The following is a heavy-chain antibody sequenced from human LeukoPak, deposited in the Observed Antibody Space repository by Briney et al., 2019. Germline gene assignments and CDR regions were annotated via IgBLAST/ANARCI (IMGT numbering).Heavy chain of an antibody. D-gene: IGHD3-10*01. CDR3: ARDGRGSRSSWFDP. V-gene: IGHV1-2*02. J-gene: IGHJ5*02. CDR1: GYTFTGYY. Sequence: ASVKVSCKASGYTFTGYYRVRQAPGQGLEWMGWINPNSGGTNYAQKFQGRVTMTRDTSISTAYMELSSLGSDDTAVYYCARDGRGSRSSWFDPWGQGTLVIVSS. CDR2: INPNSGGT.